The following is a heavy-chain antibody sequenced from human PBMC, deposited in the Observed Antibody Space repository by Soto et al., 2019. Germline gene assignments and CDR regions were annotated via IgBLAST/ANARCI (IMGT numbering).Heavy chain of an antibody. V-gene: IGHV3-74*01. CDR3: ARGRPYGMDV. J-gene: IGHJ6*02. Sequence: EVQLVESGGGLVQPGGSLRVSCAASGFTFGSYWMNWVRQAPGKGLVWVSRIDSDGSSTTYADSVKGRFTTSRDNAKSTLYLQMSSLRVEDTAVYYCARGRPYGMDVWGQGTPVTFSS. CDR2: IDSDGSST. CDR1: GFTFGSYW.